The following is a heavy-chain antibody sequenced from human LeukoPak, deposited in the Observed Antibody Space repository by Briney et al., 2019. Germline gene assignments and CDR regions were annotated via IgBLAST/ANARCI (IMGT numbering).Heavy chain of an antibody. D-gene: IGHD4-17*01. Sequence: GGSLRLSCAPTGFTFSRYAMTWVRQAPGKGLEWVSAISGSGGSTYYADSVKGRFTISRDNSKNTLYLQMNGLRGDDTAVYYCAATAVTIRVGPDYWGQGTLVTVSS. CDR2: ISGSGGST. CDR3: AATAVTIRVGPDY. J-gene: IGHJ4*02. CDR1: GFTFSRYA. V-gene: IGHV3-23*01.